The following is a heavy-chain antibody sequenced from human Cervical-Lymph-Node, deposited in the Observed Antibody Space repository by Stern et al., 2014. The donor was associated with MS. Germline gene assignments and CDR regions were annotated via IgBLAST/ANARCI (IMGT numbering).Heavy chain of an antibody. J-gene: IGHJ6*02. CDR2: INTGNGNR. Sequence: VQLVESGAEVKKPGASVKVSCKTAGYNFTDYGIIWVRQAPGQRLEWMGWINTGNGNRRYSQKIQGRVTITRDTSASTAYMELSSLRSEDTAVYYCARTGTVVTSGYYYGTDVWGQGTTVTVSS. CDR1: GYNFTDYG. CDR3: ARTGTVVTSGYYYGTDV. V-gene: IGHV1-3*04. D-gene: IGHD4-23*01.